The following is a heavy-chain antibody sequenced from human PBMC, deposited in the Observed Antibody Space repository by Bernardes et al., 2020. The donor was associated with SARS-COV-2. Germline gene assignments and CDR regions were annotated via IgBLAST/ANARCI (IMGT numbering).Heavy chain of an antibody. Sequence: SLSLSCAASGFSVATKYMSWVRQAPGRGLEWVSVVYAGGDTYFADSVKGRFTVSRDESENTFYLQMHSLKGEDTAVYYCARDSRGRGLGRYYFDLWGQGTLVTVSS. CDR1: GFSVATKY. CDR2: VYAGGDT. D-gene: IGHD3-10*01. J-gene: IGHJ4*02. CDR3: ARDSRGRGLGRYYFDL. V-gene: IGHV3-53*01.